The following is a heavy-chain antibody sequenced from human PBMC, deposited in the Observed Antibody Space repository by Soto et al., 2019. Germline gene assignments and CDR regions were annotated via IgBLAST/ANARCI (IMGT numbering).Heavy chain of an antibody. J-gene: IGHJ4*02. D-gene: IGHD6-6*01. CDR3: ARAGSSSDFDY. Sequence: PGGSLRLSCAASGFTFSSYAMHWVRQAPGKGLGWVAVISYDGSNKYYADSVKGRFTISRDNSKNTLYLQMNSLRAEDTAVYYCARAGSSSDFDYWGQGTLVTVSS. CDR2: ISYDGSNK. V-gene: IGHV3-30-3*01. CDR1: GFTFSSYA.